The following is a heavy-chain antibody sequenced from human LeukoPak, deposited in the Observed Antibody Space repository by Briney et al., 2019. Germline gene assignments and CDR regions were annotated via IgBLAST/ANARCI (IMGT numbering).Heavy chain of an antibody. CDR1: GDSISSSSSY. J-gene: IGHJ6*03. CDR2: IYYSGST. V-gene: IGHV4-39*07. CDR3: ARETSQKGAHYMDV. D-gene: IGHD3-16*01. Sequence: PSETLSLTCSVSGDSISSSSSYWGWIRQPPGKGLEWIGSIYYSGSTNYNPSLKSRVTISVDTSKNQFSLKLSSVTAADTAVYYCARETSQKGAHYMDVWGKGTTVTISS.